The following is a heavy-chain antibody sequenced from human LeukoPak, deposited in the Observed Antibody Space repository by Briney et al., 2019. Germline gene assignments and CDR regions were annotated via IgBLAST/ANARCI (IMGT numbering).Heavy chain of an antibody. CDR3: ARDRSDIVVVPAATGGDPIDY. Sequence: PGGSLRLSCAASGFTFSSYSMNWVRQAPGKGLEWVSSISSSSSYIYCADSVKGRFTISRDNAKNSLYLQMNSLRAEDTAVYYCARDRSDIVVVPAATGGDPIDYWGQGTLVTVSS. J-gene: IGHJ4*02. V-gene: IGHV3-21*01. D-gene: IGHD2-2*01. CDR1: GFTFSSYS. CDR2: ISSSSSYI.